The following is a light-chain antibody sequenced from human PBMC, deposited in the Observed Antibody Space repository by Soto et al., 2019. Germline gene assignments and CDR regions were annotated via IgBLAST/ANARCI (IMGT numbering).Light chain of an antibody. CDR3: QQYNNWPPLFT. J-gene: IGKJ3*01. CDR1: QSVSSN. Sequence: EIVMTQYPATLSVSPGERATLSCRASQSVSSNLAWYQQKPGQAPRLLIYGASTRATGIPARFSGSGSGTEFTLTISSLHSEDFAVYYCQQYNNWPPLFTFGPGTKVDIK. CDR2: GAS. V-gene: IGKV3-15*01.